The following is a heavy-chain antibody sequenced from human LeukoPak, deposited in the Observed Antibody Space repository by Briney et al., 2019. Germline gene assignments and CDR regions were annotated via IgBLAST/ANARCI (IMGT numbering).Heavy chain of an antibody. V-gene: IGHV4-39*01. CDR3: ARHSGLRSPFDP. CDR1: GGSISSSSYY. D-gene: IGHD3-3*01. CDR2: IYYSGST. Sequence: SETLSLTCTVSGGSISSSSYYWGWIRQPPGKGLEWTGSIYYSGSTYYNPSLKSRVTISVDTSKNQFSLRMSSVTATDTAVYYCARHSGLRSPFDPWGQGALGTVSS. J-gene: IGHJ5*02.